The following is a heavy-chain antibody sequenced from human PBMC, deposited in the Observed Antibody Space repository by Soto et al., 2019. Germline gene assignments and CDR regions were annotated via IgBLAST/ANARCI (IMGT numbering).Heavy chain of an antibody. CDR3: ARDLGYCISTRCPRGWFDP. D-gene: IGHD2-2*01. CDR2: IYYSGST. Sequence: SVDFCWRWIMKTPRKGLEWIGYIYYSGSTNYNPSLKSRVTISVDTSKNQFSLKLSSVTAADTAVYYCARDLGYCISTRCPRGWFDPWGQGTLVTVSP. J-gene: IGHJ5*02. V-gene: IGHV4-61*08. CDR1: SVDFC.